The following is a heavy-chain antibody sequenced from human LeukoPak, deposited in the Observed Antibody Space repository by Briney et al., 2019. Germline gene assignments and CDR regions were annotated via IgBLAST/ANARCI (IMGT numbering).Heavy chain of an antibody. Sequence: SETLSLTCTVSGGSVSSGSYYWSWIRQPPGKGLEWIGYIYYTGSTYYNPSPEGRVTISVDTSRNHFSVKLNSVTAADTAVYYCARSQNYYGSGDYWSQGTLVTVSS. D-gene: IGHD3-10*01. CDR1: GGSVSSGSYY. CDR2: IYYTGST. J-gene: IGHJ4*02. V-gene: IGHV4-61*03. CDR3: ARSQNYYGSGDY.